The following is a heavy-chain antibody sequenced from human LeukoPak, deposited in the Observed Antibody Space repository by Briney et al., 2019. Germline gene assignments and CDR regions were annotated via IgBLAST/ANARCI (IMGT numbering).Heavy chain of an antibody. CDR3: ARGYYYGSGSYYPYYYYYGMDV. D-gene: IGHD3-10*01. J-gene: IGHJ6*02. V-gene: IGHV1-2*02. Sequence: ASVKVSCKASGYTFTGYYMHWVRQAPGQGLEWMGWINPNSGGTNYAQKFQGGVTMTRDTSISTAYMELSRLRSDDTAVYYCARGYYYGSGSYYPYYYYYGMDVWGQGTTVTVSS. CDR2: INPNSGGT. CDR1: GYTFTGYY.